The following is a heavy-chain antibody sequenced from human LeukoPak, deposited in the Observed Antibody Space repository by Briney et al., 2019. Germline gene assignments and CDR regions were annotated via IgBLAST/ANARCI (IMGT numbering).Heavy chain of an antibody. J-gene: IGHJ3*02. D-gene: IGHD4-17*01. V-gene: IGHV4-59*01. Sequence: PSETLSLTCTVSGGSISSYYWSWIRQPPGKGLEWIGYIYYSGSTNYNPSLKSRVTISVDTSKNQFSLKLSPVTAADTAVYYCAREATVTTSYAFDIWGQGTMVTASS. CDR3: AREATVTTSYAFDI. CDR1: GGSISSYY. CDR2: IYYSGST.